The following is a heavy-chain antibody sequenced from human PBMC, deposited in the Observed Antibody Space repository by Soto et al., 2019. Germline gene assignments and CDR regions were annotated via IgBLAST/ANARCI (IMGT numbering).Heavy chain of an antibody. CDR1: GFTFSGSA. CDR3: TRLRSWTAGYYFDY. D-gene: IGHD2-21*02. J-gene: IGHJ4*02. V-gene: IGHV3-73*02. Sequence: EVQLVESGGGLVQPGGSLKLSCAASGFTFSGSAMHWVRQASGKGLEWVGRIRSKANSYATAYAASVKGRFTISRDDSKNTAYLQMNCLKTEDTAVYYCTRLRSWTAGYYFDYWGQGTLVTVSS. CDR2: IRSKANSYAT.